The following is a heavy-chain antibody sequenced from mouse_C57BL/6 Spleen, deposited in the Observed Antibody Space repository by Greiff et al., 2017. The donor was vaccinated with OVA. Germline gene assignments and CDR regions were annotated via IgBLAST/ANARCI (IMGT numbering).Heavy chain of an antibody. D-gene: IGHD2-4*01. CDR1: GYTFTDYY. J-gene: IGHJ3*01. Sequence: QVQLQQSGAELVRPGASVKLSCKASGYTFTDYYINWVKQRPGQGLEWIARIYPGSGNTYYNEKFKGKATLTAEKSSSTAYMQLSSLTSEDSAVYFCARSPEDYDTWFAYWGQGTLVTVSA. CDR3: ARSPEDYDTWFAY. V-gene: IGHV1-76*01. CDR2: IYPGSGNT.